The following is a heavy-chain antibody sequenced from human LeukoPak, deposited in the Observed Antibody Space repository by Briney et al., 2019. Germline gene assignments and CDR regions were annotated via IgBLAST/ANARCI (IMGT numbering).Heavy chain of an antibody. V-gene: IGHV1-46*01. CDR3: AREGYSSSSVAKTFDY. Sequence: GASVKVSCKASGYTFTGYYMHWVRQAPGQGLEWMGIINPSGGSTSYAQKFQGRVTMTRDMSTSTVYMELSSLRSEDTAVYYCAREGYSSSSVAKTFDYWGQGTLVTVSS. D-gene: IGHD6-6*01. J-gene: IGHJ4*02. CDR1: GYTFTGYY. CDR2: INPSGGST.